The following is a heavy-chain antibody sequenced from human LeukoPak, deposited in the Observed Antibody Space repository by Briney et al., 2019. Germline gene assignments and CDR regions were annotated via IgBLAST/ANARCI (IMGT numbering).Heavy chain of an antibody. V-gene: IGHV4-34*01. CDR2: INHSGST. Sequence: SETLSLTCAVYGGSFSGYYWSWIRQPPGKGLEWIGEINHSGSTNYNPSLKSRVTVSVDTSKNQFSLKLSSVTAADTAVYYCARSPTRAIAARVYWYFDLWGRGTLVTVSS. CDR1: GGSFSGYY. D-gene: IGHD6-6*01. CDR3: ARSPTRAIAARVYWYFDL. J-gene: IGHJ2*01.